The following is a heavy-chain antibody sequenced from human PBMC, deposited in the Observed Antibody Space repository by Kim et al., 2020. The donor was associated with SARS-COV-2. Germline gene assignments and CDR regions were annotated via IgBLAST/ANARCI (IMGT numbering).Heavy chain of an antibody. CDR1: GASTSRYY. CDR3: AREENCGRSSCLPF. CDR2: IYTSGSP. Sequence: SETLSLTCTVSGASTSRYYWDWIRQPDGKGLEWIGRIYTSGSPNYNPSLKSRVTISVDPSENQLSLKLSSVTAADTAVYYCAREENCGRSSCLPFWGQG. V-gene: IGHV4-4*07. J-gene: IGHJ4*02. D-gene: IGHD2-2*01.